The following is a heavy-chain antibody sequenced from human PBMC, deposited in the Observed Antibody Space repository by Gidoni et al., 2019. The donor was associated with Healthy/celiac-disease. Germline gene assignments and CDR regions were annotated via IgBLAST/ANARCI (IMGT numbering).Heavy chain of an antibody. CDR3: AKSFRRSGGPLDP. D-gene: IGHD2-15*01. CDR1: GFTFSSYA. V-gene: IGHV3-30*18. J-gene: IGHJ5*02. Sequence: QVQLVESGGGVVQPGRSLRLSCAAPGFTFSSYAMHWVRQAPGKGLEWLAVISYDGSNKYYADSVKGRFTISRDNSKNTLYLQMNSLRAEDTAVYYCAKSFRRSGGPLDPWGQGTLVTVSS. CDR2: ISYDGSNK.